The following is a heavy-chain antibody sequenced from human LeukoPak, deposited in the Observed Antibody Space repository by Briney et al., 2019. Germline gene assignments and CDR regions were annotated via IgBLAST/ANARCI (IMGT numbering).Heavy chain of an antibody. CDR2: IKQDGSEK. CDR3: ARDDFWSGSFRFDP. Sequence: GGSLRLSCAASGFTFSSYWMAWVRQGPGKGLEWVANIKQDGSEKWYMDSVKGRFTISRDNAKSSLYLQMNSLRAEDTAVYYCARDDFWSGSFRFDPWGQGTLVTVSS. D-gene: IGHD3-3*01. J-gene: IGHJ5*02. CDR1: GFTFSSYW. V-gene: IGHV3-7*01.